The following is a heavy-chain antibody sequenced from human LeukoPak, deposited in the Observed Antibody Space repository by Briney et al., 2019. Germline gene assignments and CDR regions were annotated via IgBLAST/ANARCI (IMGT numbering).Heavy chain of an antibody. V-gene: IGHV3-11*01. CDR1: GFIFSDYY. Sequence: PGGSLRLSCAASGFIFSDYYMTWIRQTPGKGLGWLSYISDSGSTINYADSVKGRLTISRDNAKKSLFLQMNSLRAEDTAVYYCAIYYDSSGSIDHWGQGTLVTVSS. J-gene: IGHJ4*02. CDR2: ISDSGSTI. CDR3: AIYYDSSGSIDH. D-gene: IGHD3-22*01.